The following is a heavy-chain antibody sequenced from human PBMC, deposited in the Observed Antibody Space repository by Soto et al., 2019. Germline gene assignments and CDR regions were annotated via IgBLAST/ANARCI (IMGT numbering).Heavy chain of an antibody. J-gene: IGHJ4*02. CDR2: ISAYNGNT. CDR1: GYTFTSYG. CDR3: ARDKMGYNWNDNFDY. V-gene: IGHV1-18*01. D-gene: IGHD1-20*01. Sequence: ASVKVSCKASGYTFTSYGISWVRQAPGQGLEWMGWISAYNGNTNYAQKLQGRVTMTTDTSTSTAYMELRSLRSDDTAVYYCARDKMGYNWNDNFDYCGQGTLVTVSS.